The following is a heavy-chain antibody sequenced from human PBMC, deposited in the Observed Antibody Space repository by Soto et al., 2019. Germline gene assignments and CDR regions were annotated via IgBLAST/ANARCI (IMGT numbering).Heavy chain of an antibody. CDR1: GYTFTSYG. CDR2: ISAYNGNT. CDR3: ARYYGDCPHSGTDV. V-gene: IGHV1-18*01. D-gene: IGHD4-17*01. Sequence: ASVKVSCEASGYTFTSYGISWVRQAPGQGLEWMGWISAYNGNTNYAQKLQGRVTMTTDTSTSTAYMELRSLRSDDTAVYYCARYYGDCPHSGTDVCGPATTVTRSS. J-gene: IGHJ6*02.